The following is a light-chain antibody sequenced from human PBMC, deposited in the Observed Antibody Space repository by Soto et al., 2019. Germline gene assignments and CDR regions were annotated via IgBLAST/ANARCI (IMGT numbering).Light chain of an antibody. CDR3: QQYSSLPHT. CDR2: GIS. V-gene: IGKV3-20*01. CDR1: QSATNRY. Sequence: ESVLTQSPGTLSLSPGERATLSCRASQSATNRYFAWYQQRPGQAPRLLIYGISNRATGIPDRFSGSGSGTDFTLTISRLEPEDFVVYYCQQYSSLPHTFGQGTKVDIK. J-gene: IGKJ2*01.